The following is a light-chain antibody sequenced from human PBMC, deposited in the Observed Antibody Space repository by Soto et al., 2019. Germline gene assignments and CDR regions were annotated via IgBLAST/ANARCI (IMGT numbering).Light chain of an antibody. V-gene: IGKV1-5*03. J-gene: IGKJ5*01. CDR2: KAS. Sequence: DIQMTQSPSTLSASVGDRVTITGRASQTISTLLAWYQQKPGRAPTLLIYKASTLESGVPSRFSGSGSGTEFSLTISSLQPDDSATYYCQQYSSYPLTFGQGTRLEIK. CDR3: QQYSSYPLT. CDR1: QTISTL.